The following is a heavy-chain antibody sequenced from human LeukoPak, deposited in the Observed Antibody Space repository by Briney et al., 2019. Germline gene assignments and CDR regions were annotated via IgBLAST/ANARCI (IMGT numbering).Heavy chain of an antibody. CDR3: AKDRHFYGAGTYYNLDY. V-gene: IGHV3-30*18. Sequence: PGRSLRLSCAASGFIFSTHGMHWVRQAPGEGLEWVSLISYDGSTKYYADSVEGRFTISRDNSKSTLYLQLNSLRVEDTAVYYCAKDRHFYGAGTYYNLDYWGQGTLVTVSS. CDR2: ISYDGSTK. J-gene: IGHJ4*02. CDR1: GFIFSTHG. D-gene: IGHD3-10*01.